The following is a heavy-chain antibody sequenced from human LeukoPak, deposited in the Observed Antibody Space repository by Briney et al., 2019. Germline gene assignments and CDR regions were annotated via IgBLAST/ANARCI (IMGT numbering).Heavy chain of an antibody. J-gene: IGHJ2*01. CDR2: IRTTGDT. CDR3: ARGVSYYYDNSGHPGWYFDL. Sequence: PGGSLRLSCAVSGFTFNYYDMHWVRQAPGKRLEWVSAIRTTGDTHYPDSVKGRFAMCREDAKNSVHLQMNTLRAGDTAVCYCARGVSYYYDNSGHPGWYFDLWGRGTLVTVSS. D-gene: IGHD3-22*01. CDR1: GFTFNYYD. V-gene: IGHV3-13*01.